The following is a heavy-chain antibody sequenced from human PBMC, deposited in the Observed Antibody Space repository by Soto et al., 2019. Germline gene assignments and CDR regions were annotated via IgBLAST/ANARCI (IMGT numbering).Heavy chain of an antibody. CDR1: GGSISSYY. Sequence: QVQLQESGPGLVKPSETLSLTCTVSGGSISSYYWSWIRQPPGKGLEWIGYIYYSGSTNYNPSLKCRVTISVDTSKNQFSLKLSSVTAADTAVYYCARRWGDYFDYWGQGTLVTVSS. D-gene: IGHD3-16*01. V-gene: IGHV4-59*08. CDR2: IYYSGST. J-gene: IGHJ4*02. CDR3: ARRWGDYFDY.